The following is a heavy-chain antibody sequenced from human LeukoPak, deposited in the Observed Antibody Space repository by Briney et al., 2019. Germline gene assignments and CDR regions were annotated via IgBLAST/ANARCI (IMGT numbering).Heavy chain of an antibody. Sequence: SVKVSCKASGGTFSSYAISWVRQAPGQGLEWMGGTIPIFGTANYAQKFQGRVTITADESTSTAYMELSSLRSGDTAVYYCARDQYDYGSDPYYFDYWGQGTLVTVSS. D-gene: IGHD3-10*01. J-gene: IGHJ4*02. CDR3: ARDQYDYGSDPYYFDY. V-gene: IGHV1-69*13. CDR1: GGTFSSYA. CDR2: TIPIFGTA.